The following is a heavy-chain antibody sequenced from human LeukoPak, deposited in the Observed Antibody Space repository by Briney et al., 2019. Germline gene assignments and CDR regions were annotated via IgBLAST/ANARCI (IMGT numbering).Heavy chain of an antibody. CDR2: IYYSGST. J-gene: IGHJ4*02. D-gene: IGHD3-16*02. V-gene: IGHV4-39*07. CDR3: ARGYDYVWGSYRPSYYFDY. CDR1: GGSISSTSNY. Sequence: PSETPSLTCSVSGGSISSTSNYWGWIRQPPGTGLEWIGSIYYSGSTYYNPSLKSRVTISVDTSKNQFSLKLSSVTAADTAVYYCARGYDYVWGSYRPSYYFDYWGQGTLVTVSS.